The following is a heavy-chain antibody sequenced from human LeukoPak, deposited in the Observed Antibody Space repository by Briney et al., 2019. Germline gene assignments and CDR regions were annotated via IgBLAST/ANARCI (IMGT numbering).Heavy chain of an antibody. V-gene: IGHV4-30-4*01. Sequence: SQTLSLTCTVSGGSISSGDYYWSWIRQPPGKGLEWIGCVYYSGSTYYTSSLKSRVTISADTSKNQFALKLTSLTAADTAVYYCARGDGYNAWFFDLWGRGTLVTVSS. CDR1: GGSISSGDYY. CDR3: ARGDGYNAWFFDL. CDR2: VYYSGST. J-gene: IGHJ2*01. D-gene: IGHD5-24*01.